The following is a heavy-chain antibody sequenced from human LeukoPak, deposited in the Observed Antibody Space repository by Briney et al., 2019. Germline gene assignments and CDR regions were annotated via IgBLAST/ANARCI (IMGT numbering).Heavy chain of an antibody. Sequence: GGSLRLSCAASGFTFDDYGMSWVRQAPGKGLEWVSGINWNGGSTGYADSVKGRFTISRDNSKNTLYLQMNSLRAEDTAVYYCATRDGDRKFDYWGQGTLVTVSS. CDR1: GFTFDDYG. CDR2: INWNGGST. D-gene: IGHD5-24*01. V-gene: IGHV3-20*04. J-gene: IGHJ4*02. CDR3: ATRDGDRKFDY.